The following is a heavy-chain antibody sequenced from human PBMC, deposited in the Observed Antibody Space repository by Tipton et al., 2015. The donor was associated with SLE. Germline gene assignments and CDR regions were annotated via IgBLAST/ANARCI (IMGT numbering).Heavy chain of an antibody. J-gene: IGHJ4*02. CDR3: ARWGDRSGAED. CDR2: IYNSVNT. V-gene: IGHV4-61*01. D-gene: IGHD3-3*01. Sequence: TLSLTCTVSGGSISSSSYYWSWIRQPPGKGLELIGYIYNSVNTNYNPSLKSRVTISVDTSKNQLSLKLTSVTAADTAVYYCARWGDRSGAEDWGQGTLVTVSS. CDR1: GGSISSSSYY.